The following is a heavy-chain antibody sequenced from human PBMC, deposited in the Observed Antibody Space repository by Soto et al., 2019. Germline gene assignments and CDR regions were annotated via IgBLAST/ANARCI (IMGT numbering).Heavy chain of an antibody. CDR1: GFRVSDYW. V-gene: IGHV3-7*04. D-gene: IGHD6-19*01. CDR2: MSPGGSET. J-gene: IGHJ4*02. CDR3: ARDASGWSVY. Sequence: PGGSLKLSCATSGFRVSDYWMSWVRQAPGEGLEWVANMSPGGSETYYVDSVKGRFNISRDNDRNSFFLQMNSLRAEDTAVYYCARDASGWSVYWGQGT.